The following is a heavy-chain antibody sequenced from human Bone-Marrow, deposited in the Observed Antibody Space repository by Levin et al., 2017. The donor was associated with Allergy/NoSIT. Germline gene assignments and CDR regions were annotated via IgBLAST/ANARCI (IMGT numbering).Heavy chain of an antibody. D-gene: IGHD1-26*01. Sequence: GSLRLSCTVSGGSISSSSYYWGWIRQPPGKGLEWIGSIYYSGSTYYNPSLKSRVTISVDTSKNQFSLKLSSVTAADTAVYYCARPARWGSPVGWFDPWGQGTLVTVSS. J-gene: IGHJ5*02. CDR1: GGSISSSSYY. CDR2: IYYSGST. V-gene: IGHV4-39*01. CDR3: ARPARWGSPVGWFDP.